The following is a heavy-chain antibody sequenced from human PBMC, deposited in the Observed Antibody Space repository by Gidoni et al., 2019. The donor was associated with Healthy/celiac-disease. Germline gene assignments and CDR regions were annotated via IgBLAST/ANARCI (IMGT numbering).Heavy chain of an antibody. CDR2: ILPIFCTA. J-gene: IGHJ3*02. Sequence: QVQLVQSGAEVKQPGSSVKVSCKASGGTFSSYAISWVRQAPGQGLEWMGVILPIFCTANYAQKFQGRVTITADESTSTAYMELSSLRSEDTAVYYCARTHEYSSSYDAFDIWGQGTMVTVSS. CDR3: ARTHEYSSSYDAFDI. D-gene: IGHD6-6*01. CDR1: GGTFSSYA. V-gene: IGHV1-69*01.